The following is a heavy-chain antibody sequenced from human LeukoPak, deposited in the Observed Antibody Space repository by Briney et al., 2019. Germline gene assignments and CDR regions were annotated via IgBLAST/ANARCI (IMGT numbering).Heavy chain of an antibody. CDR3: ARLGNSYDYGDYLWAFDI. J-gene: IGHJ3*02. CDR1: GGSISSYY. Sequence: SETLSLTCTVSGGSISSYYWSWIRQPPGKGLEWIAYISDIGSINYNPSLKSRVTISLDTSKNQFSLKLSSVTAADTAVYYCARLGNSYDYGDYLWAFDIWGQGTMVTVSS. D-gene: IGHD4-17*01. CDR2: ISDIGSI. V-gene: IGHV4-59*08.